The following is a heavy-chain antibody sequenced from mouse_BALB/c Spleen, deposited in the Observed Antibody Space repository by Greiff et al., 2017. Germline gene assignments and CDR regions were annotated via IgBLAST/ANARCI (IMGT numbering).Heavy chain of an antibody. CDR2: ISNGGGST. V-gene: IGHV5-12-2*01. CDR3: ARHEGGATTFFAD. Sequence: EVKLVESGGGLVQPGGSLKLSCAASGFTFSSYTMSWVRQTPEKRLEWVAYISNGGGSTYYPDTVKGRFTISRDNAKNTLYLQMSSLKSEDTAMYYCARHEGGATTFFADWGQGTLVTVSA. D-gene: IGHD2-1*01. CDR1: GFTFSSYT. J-gene: IGHJ3*01.